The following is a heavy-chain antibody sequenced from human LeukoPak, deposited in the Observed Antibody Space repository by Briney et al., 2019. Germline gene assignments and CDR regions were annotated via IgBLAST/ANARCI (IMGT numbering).Heavy chain of an antibody. Sequence: NPGGSLRLSCAASGFTFSSYSMNWVRQAPGKGLEWVSSISSSSSYIYYADSVKGRFTISRDNAKNSLYLQMNSLRAEDTAVYYCARGLMIAVDRGHWGQGTLVTVSS. CDR3: ARGLMIAVDRGH. V-gene: IGHV3-21*01. CDR2: ISSSSSYI. CDR1: GFTFSSYS. D-gene: IGHD3-22*01. J-gene: IGHJ4*02.